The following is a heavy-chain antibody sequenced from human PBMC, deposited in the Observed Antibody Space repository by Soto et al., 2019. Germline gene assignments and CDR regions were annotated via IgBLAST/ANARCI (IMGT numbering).Heavy chain of an antibody. D-gene: IGHD3-16*02. CDR2: ISSSSSYI. J-gene: IGHJ4*02. CDR1: GFTFSSYS. Sequence: EVQLVESGGGLVKPGGSLRLSCAASGFTFSSYSMNWVRQAPGKGLEWVSSISSSSSYIYYADSVKGRFTISGDNAKNSLCLQKNGLRAEDTAVYYGARVYRRTVDYWGQGTVVTVSS. V-gene: IGHV3-21*01. CDR3: ARVYRRTVDY.